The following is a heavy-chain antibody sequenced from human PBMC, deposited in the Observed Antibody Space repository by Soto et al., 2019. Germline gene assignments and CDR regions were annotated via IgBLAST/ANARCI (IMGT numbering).Heavy chain of an antibody. D-gene: IGHD4-17*01. CDR3: ARDGLPTTPFDY. CDR1: GFTFSSYV. J-gene: IGHJ4*02. Sequence: PGGSLRLSCAASGFTFSSYVMHWVRQAPGKGLEWVAVIWYDGSNKYYADSVKGRFTISRDNSKNTLYLQMNSLRAEDTAVYYCARDGLPTTPFDYWGQGTLVTVSS. V-gene: IGHV3-33*01. CDR2: IWYDGSNK.